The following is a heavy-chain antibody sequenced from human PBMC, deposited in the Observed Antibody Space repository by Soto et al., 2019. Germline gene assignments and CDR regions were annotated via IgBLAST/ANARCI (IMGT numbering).Heavy chain of an antibody. CDR2: ISAYNGNT. J-gene: IGHJ3*02. CDR1: GYTFTSYG. Sequence: QVQLVQSGAEVKKPGASVKVSCKASGYTFTSYGISWVRQAPGQGLEWMGWISAYNGNTNYAQKLQGRVTMTTDTSTSTAYMELRSLRSDDTAVYYCARDRRIAVAGHDAFDIWGQGIMVTVSS. D-gene: IGHD6-19*01. CDR3: ARDRRIAVAGHDAFDI. V-gene: IGHV1-18*01.